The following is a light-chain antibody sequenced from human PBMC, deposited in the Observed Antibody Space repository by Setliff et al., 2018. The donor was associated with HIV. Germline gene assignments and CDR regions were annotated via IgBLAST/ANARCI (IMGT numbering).Light chain of an antibody. J-gene: IGLJ1*01. CDR1: SSDVGGYNS. V-gene: IGLV2-14*01. Sequence: QSALTQPASVPGSPGRSITISCTGNSSDVGGYNSVSWFQQHPGKAPKLLIYDVSDRPSGVSNRFSGSKSGNTASLTISGLQAEDEADYYCHSKRSSSTPYGFGTGTKV. CDR2: DVS. CDR3: HSKRSSSTPYG.